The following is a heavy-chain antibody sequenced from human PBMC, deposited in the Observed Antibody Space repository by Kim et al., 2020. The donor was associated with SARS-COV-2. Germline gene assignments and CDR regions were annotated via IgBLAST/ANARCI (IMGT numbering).Heavy chain of an antibody. D-gene: IGHD2-2*01. J-gene: IGHJ6*03. CDR1: GGSFSGYY. CDR2: INHSGST. V-gene: IGHV4-34*01. CDR3: ARGQIVVVPAALGVVMYYYYYMDV. Sequence: SETLSLTCAVYGGSFSGYYWSWIRQPPGKGLEWIGEINHSGSTNYNPSLKSRVTISVDTSKNQFSLKLSSVTAADSVVYYCARGQIVVVPAALGVVMYYYYYMDVWGKGTTVTVSS.